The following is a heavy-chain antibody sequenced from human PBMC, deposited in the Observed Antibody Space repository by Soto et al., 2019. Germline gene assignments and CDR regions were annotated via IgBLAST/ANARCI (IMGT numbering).Heavy chain of an antibody. CDR2: IYYSGST. D-gene: IGHD6-13*01. J-gene: IGHJ5*02. Sequence: SETLSLTCTVSGGSISSSSYYWGWIRQPPGKGLEWIGSIYYSGSTYYNPSLKSRVTISVDTSKNQFSLKLSSVTAADTAVYYCARQGTAAGTVNWFDPWGQGTLVTVS. V-gene: IGHV4-39*01. CDR1: GGSISSSSYY. CDR3: ARQGTAAGTVNWFDP.